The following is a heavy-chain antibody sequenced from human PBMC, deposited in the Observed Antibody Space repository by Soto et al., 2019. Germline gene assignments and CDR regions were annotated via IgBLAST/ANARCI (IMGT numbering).Heavy chain of an antibody. Sequence: EVQLVESGGGLVQPGGSLRLSCAASGFTFSSYWMSWVRQAPGKGLEWVANINQDGSEEYYVDTVKGRFTISRDNAKNSLYLHMNSLRDEDTAVYYCAKAPRGSGRDYYFDYWGQGTLITVSS. CDR2: INQDGSEE. CDR3: AKAPRGSGRDYYFDY. CDR1: GFTFSSYW. D-gene: IGHD3-10*01. V-gene: IGHV3-7*05. J-gene: IGHJ4*02.